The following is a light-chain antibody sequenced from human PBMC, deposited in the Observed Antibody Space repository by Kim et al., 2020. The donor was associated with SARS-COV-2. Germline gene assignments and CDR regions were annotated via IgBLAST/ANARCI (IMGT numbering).Light chain of an antibody. CDR3: CSYAGSYTWV. CDR1: SSVVGGYNY. Sequence: GQSSTITRTETSSVVGGYNYVSWYQQHPGKAPKLMIYDVTKRPSGVPDRFSGSKSGNTASLTISELQTEDEADYSCCSYAGSYTWVFGGGTKLTVL. J-gene: IGLJ3*02. CDR2: DVT. V-gene: IGLV2-11*03.